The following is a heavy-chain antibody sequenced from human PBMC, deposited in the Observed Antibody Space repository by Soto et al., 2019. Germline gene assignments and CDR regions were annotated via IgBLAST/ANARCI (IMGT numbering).Heavy chain of an antibody. CDR2: IYYSGST. CDR1: GGSISSYY. J-gene: IGHJ4*02. D-gene: IGHD3-10*01. CDR3: ARGELTMGVF. V-gene: IGHV4-59*12. Sequence: ETLSLTCTVSGGSISSYYWSWIRQPPGKGLEWIGYIYYSGSTNYNPSLKSRVTISVDTSKNQFSLRLTSVTAADTAVYYCARGELTMGVFWGQGSQVIVSS.